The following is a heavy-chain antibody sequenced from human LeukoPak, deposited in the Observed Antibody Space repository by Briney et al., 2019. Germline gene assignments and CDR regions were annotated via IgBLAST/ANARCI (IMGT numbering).Heavy chain of an antibody. D-gene: IGHD6-19*01. Sequence: SETLSLTCTVSGGSISSYYWSWIRQPAGKGLEWIGRIYTSGSTNYNPSLKSRVTMSVDTSKNQFSLKLSSVTAADTAVYYCARHSSGWFKGYFDYWGQGTLVTVSS. CDR3: ARHSSGWFKGYFDY. J-gene: IGHJ4*02. V-gene: IGHV4-4*07. CDR1: GGSISSYY. CDR2: IYTSGST.